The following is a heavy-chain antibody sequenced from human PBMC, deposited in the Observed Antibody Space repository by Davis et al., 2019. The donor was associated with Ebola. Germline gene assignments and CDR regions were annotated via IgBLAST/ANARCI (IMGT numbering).Heavy chain of an antibody. J-gene: IGHJ4*02. CDR2: IYQGQTT. CDR1: GASISSFY. Sequence: SETLSLTCNVSGASISSFYWSWIRQPPGKGLEWIASIYQGQTTDYNPSLRSRVTISIDTSDNHISLRLTSVTAADTALYYCARWRGYFDYWGQGALVAVSS. D-gene: IGHD3-10*01. CDR3: ARWRGYFDY. V-gene: IGHV4-59*01.